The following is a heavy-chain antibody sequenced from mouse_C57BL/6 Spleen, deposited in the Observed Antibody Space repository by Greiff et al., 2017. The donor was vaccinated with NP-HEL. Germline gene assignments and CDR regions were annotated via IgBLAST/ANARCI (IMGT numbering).Heavy chain of an antibody. D-gene: IGHD1-1*01. CDR2: INPNNGGT. CDR3: ARHYGSSYLYAMDY. CDR1: GYTFTDYN. J-gene: IGHJ4*01. V-gene: IGHV1-22*01. Sequence: VQLKQSGPELVKPGASVKMSCKASGYTFTDYNMHWVKQSHGKSLEWIGYINPNNGGTSYNQKFKGKATLTVNKSSSTAYMELRSLTSEDSAVYYCARHYGSSYLYAMDYWGQGTSVTVSS.